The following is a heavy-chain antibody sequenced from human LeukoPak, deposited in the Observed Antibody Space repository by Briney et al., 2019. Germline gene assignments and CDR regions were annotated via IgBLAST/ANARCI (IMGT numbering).Heavy chain of an antibody. CDR1: GFTFSSYA. D-gene: IGHD2-15*01. CDR3: AKYCSGGSCYPSYMAEFDY. V-gene: IGHV3-23*01. CDR2: ISGSGGST. Sequence: GGSLRLSCAASGFTFSSYAMSWVRQAPGKGLEWVSAISGSGGSTYYADSVEGRFTISRDNSKNTLYLQMNSLRAEDTAVYYCAKYCSGGSCYPSYMAEFDYWGQGTLVTVSS. J-gene: IGHJ4*02.